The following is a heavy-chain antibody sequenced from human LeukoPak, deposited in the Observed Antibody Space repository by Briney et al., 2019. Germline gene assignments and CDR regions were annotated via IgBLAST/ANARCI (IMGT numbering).Heavy chain of an antibody. CDR3: AKIYYDSSGYRPAVGAFDI. Sequence: GGTLRLSCAASGFTFSNYGMSWVRQPPGKGLEWVSAISGSGVSTYYADSVKGRFTISRDHSKNTLYLQMNSLRAEDTAVYYCAKIYYDSSGYRPAVGAFDIWSQGTMVTVSS. V-gene: IGHV3-23*01. CDR1: GFTFSNYG. CDR2: ISGSGVST. D-gene: IGHD3-22*01. J-gene: IGHJ3*02.